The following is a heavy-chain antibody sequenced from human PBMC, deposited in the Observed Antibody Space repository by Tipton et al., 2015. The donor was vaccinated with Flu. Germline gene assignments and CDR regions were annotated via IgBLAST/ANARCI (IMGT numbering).Heavy chain of an antibody. CDR1: GASLRSSSYY. V-gene: IGHV4-39*07. CDR2: FYHDVGT. J-gene: IGHJ4*02. CDR3: ARTKDGYTLSNFVY. D-gene: IGHD5-24*01. Sequence: LRLSCTVSGASLRSSSYYWGWIRQPQGKGLEWIGSFYHDVGTYYNPSLNSRVTISVDESKNQFSLRLTSVTAADTAVYYCARTKDGYTLSNFVYWGQGTLVTVSS.